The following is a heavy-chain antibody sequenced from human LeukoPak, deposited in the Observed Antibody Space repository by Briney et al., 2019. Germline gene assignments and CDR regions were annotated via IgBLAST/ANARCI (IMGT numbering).Heavy chain of an antibody. Sequence: GGSLRLSCAASGFTFSHSAINWVRQAPGKGLEWVAVISFDGSTTYYADSVNGRFTISRDNSKNTLYLLMNSLRTEDTAMYYCANSMVRGIGLDFWGQGALVTVS. CDR3: ANSMVRGIGLDF. D-gene: IGHD3-10*01. CDR1: GFTFSHSA. J-gene: IGHJ4*02. V-gene: IGHV3-30*04. CDR2: ISFDGSTT.